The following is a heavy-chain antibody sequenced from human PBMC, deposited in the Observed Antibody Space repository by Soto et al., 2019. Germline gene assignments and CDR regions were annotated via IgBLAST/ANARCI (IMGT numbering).Heavy chain of an antibody. CDR2: INPNSGGT. CDR1: GYTFTGYY. Sequence: ASVKVSCKASGYTFTGYYMHWVRQAPGQGLEWMGWINPNSGGTNYAQKFQGRVTMTRDTSISTAYMELSRLRSDDTAVYYCARDGYGDYQYHYYYGMDVWGQGTTVTVS. D-gene: IGHD4-17*01. CDR3: ARDGYGDYQYHYYYGMDV. V-gene: IGHV1-2*02. J-gene: IGHJ6*02.